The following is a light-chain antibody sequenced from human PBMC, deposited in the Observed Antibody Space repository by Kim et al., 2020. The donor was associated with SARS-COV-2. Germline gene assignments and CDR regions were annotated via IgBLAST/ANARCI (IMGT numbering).Light chain of an antibody. CDR3: SSYTKSSTWV. J-gene: IGLJ3*02. CDR2: DVS. CDR1: SSDVGFYNY. V-gene: IGLV2-14*03. Sequence: GQSSAIACSGTSSDVGFYNYVSWYQKHPGKAPKLMIYDVSNRPSGVSDRFSGSKSGSTASLTISGLQAEDEADYYCSSYTKSSTWVFGGGTQLTVL.